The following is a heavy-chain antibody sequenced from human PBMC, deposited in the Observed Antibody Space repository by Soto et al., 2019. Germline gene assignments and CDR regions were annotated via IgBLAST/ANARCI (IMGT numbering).Heavy chain of an antibody. Sequence: QVQLVESGGGVVQPGRSLRLSCAASGFTFSHYGILWVRQAPGKGLEWVAVISFDGSNKYYADSVKGRFTISRDNSKNTMYLQMNSLRAEDTAVYYCAKPSIVEATLNYFDHWGQGTLVTVSS. CDR3: AKPSIVEATLNYFDH. J-gene: IGHJ4*02. CDR2: ISFDGSNK. V-gene: IGHV3-30*18. CDR1: GFTFSHYG. D-gene: IGHD1-26*01.